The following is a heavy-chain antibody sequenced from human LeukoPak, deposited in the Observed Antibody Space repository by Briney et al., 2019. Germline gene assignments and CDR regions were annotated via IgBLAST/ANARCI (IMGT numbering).Heavy chain of an antibody. Sequence: SETLSLTCTVSGGSISSYYWGWIRQPPGKGLEWIASIHYSGSTDYNPSLKSRVTISVDTSENQFSLKLRFVTAADTAVYYCARLAYCSSTSCYPNYWGQGALVTVSS. V-gene: IGHV4-39*01. CDR2: IHYSGST. CDR3: ARLAYCSSTSCYPNY. J-gene: IGHJ4*02. D-gene: IGHD2-2*01. CDR1: GGSISSYY.